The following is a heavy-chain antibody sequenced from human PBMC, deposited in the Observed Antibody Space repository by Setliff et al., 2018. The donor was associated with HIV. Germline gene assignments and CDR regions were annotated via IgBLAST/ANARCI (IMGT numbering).Heavy chain of an antibody. V-gene: IGHV4-39*01. CDR1: GDYISSDDYY. J-gene: IGHJ5*02. D-gene: IGHD1-26*01. Sequence: SETLSLTCTVSGDYISSDDYYWGWIRQAPGKGLEWMGFIHDDGKAFYDTALKSRLTMYADTSRTQFYLNLRSVTASDTAVYYCVRYRSKIDWFDPWGQGTLVTVSS. CDR3: VRYRSKIDWFDP. CDR2: IHDDGKA.